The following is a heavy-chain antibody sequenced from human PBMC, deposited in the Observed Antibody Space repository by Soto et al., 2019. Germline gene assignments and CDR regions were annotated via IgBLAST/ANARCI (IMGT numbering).Heavy chain of an antibody. V-gene: IGHV5-10-1*01. CDR3: ARLGGYDAYYFGMDV. Sequence: GESLKISCKGSGYSFTNYWITWVRQMPGKGLEWLGRVDPTDSYSNYSPSFQGHVTISADKSISTAYLQWSSLMASDTAMYYCARLGGYDAYYFGMDVWGQGTTVTVSS. CDR2: VDPTDSYS. J-gene: IGHJ6*02. D-gene: IGHD3-22*01. CDR1: GYSFTNYW.